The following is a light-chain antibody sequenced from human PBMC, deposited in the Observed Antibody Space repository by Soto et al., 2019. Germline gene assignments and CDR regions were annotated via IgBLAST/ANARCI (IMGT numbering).Light chain of an antibody. CDR2: GAS. J-gene: IGKJ5*01. V-gene: IGKV1-6*01. Sequence: IQMTQSPSSLSASVGDRVTITCRASQGISNELGWYQQRPGKAPKVLIYGASNLQSGVPSRFSGSASGTDFTLTISSLQPEDFATYYCQQSYSTPITFGQGTRLEIK. CDR1: QGISNE. CDR3: QQSYSTPIT.